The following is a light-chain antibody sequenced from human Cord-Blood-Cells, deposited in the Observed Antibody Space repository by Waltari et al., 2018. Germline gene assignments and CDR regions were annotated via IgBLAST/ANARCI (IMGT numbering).Light chain of an antibody. Sequence: QSVLTQPPSASGTPGQRVTISCSGSSSNIGSNYVYWYQQLPGTAPKLLIYRNNQRPSGVPDRFSGSKSGTSASLAISGLRSEDEADYYCAAWDDSLISWVFGGGTKLTVL. CDR2: RNN. CDR3: AAWDDSLISWV. CDR1: SSNIGSNY. J-gene: IGLJ3*02. V-gene: IGLV1-47*01.